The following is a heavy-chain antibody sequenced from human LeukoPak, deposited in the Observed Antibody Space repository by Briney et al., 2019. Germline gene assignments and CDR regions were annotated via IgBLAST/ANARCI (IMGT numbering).Heavy chain of an antibody. V-gene: IGHV3-23*01. J-gene: IGHJ4*02. Sequence: GASLKLSCAASGFTFSSYRISWVRQAPGKGLEWIASISASIGSTFYPDYVKGRFTISTDNSKNTLYLQMNSLRYDDTAVYYCAKEREVRFGDLFDYWGQGTLVTVSS. D-gene: IGHD3-10*01. CDR3: AKEREVRFGDLFDY. CDR1: GFTFSSYR. CDR2: ISASIGST.